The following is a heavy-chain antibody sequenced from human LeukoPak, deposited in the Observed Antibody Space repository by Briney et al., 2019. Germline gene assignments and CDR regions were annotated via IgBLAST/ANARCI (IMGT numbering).Heavy chain of an antibody. Sequence: SETLSLTCTVSGYSISSGYYWGWIRQPPGKGLEWIGSIYHSGSTYYNPSLKSRVTISVDASKNQFSLKLSSVTAADTAVYYCARVHSGSYYVDYWGQGTLVTVSS. CDR2: IYHSGST. CDR3: ARVHSGSYYVDY. D-gene: IGHD1-26*01. V-gene: IGHV4-38-2*02. J-gene: IGHJ4*02. CDR1: GYSISSGYY.